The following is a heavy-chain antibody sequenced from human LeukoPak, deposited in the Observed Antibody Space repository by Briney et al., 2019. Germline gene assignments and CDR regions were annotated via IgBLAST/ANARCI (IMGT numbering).Heavy chain of an antibody. D-gene: IGHD3-10*01. CDR3: AKNYGSGSSLKYYYYMDV. CDR1: GFTFSDYY. J-gene: IGHJ6*03. CDR2: ISSSGSTI. Sequence: GGSLRLSCAASGFTFSDYYMSWIRQAPGKGLGWVSYISSSGSTIYYADSVKGRFTISRNNAKNSLYLQMNSLRDEDTAVYYCAKNYGSGSSLKYYYYMDVWGKGTTVTVSS. V-gene: IGHV3-11*01.